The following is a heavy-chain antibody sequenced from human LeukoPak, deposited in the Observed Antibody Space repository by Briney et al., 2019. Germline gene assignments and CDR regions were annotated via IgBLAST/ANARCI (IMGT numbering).Heavy chain of an antibody. CDR3: ARALVGSSSGYFYYYMDV. CDR2: IYYSGST. D-gene: IGHD6-6*01. Sequence: PSETLSLTCTVSGGSISTTSYYWGWIRQPPGKGLECIGNIYYSGSTYYNPSLKSRVTISVDTSKNQFSLNLSSVTAADTAVYYCARALVGSSSGYFYYYMDVWGKGTTVTVSS. CDR1: GGSISTTSYY. V-gene: IGHV4-39*07. J-gene: IGHJ6*03.